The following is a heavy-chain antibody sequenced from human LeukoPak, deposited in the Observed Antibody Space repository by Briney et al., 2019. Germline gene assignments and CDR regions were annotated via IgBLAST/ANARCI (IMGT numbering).Heavy chain of an antibody. CDR2: IWYDGSNK. V-gene: IGHV3-33*01. J-gene: IGHJ4*02. Sequence: PGGSLRLSYAASGFTFCSYGINWVRQAPGKGLEWVAVIWYDGSNKYYADSVKGRFTISRDNSKNTLYLQMNSLRAEDTAVYYCARAHRYGIDNWGQGTLVTVSS. CDR3: ARAHRYGIDN. D-gene: IGHD4-17*01. CDR1: GFTFCSYG.